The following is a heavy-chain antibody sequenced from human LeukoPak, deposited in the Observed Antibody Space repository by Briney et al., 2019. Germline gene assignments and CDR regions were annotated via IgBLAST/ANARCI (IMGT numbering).Heavy chain of an antibody. Sequence: SETLSLTCAVYGGSFSGYYWSWIRQPPGKGLEWIGEINHSGSTNYNPSLKSRVTISVDTFKNQFSLMLSAVTAADTAVYYCARDHDSSGYDYWGQGTLVTVSS. CDR2: INHSGST. J-gene: IGHJ4*02. V-gene: IGHV4-34*01. CDR1: GGSFSGYY. CDR3: ARDHDSSGYDY. D-gene: IGHD3-22*01.